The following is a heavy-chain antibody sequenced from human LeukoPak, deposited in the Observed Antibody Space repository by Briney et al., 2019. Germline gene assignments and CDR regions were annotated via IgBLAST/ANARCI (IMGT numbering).Heavy chain of an antibody. J-gene: IGHJ4*02. D-gene: IGHD1-1*01. CDR2: INHSGST. CDR3: ARLRLLGTLPDY. CDR1: GGSFSGYY. V-gene: IGHV4-34*01. Sequence: PSETLSLTCAVYGGSFSGYYWSWIRQPPGKGLEWIGEINHSGSTNYNPSLKSRVIISVDTSKNQFSLKLSSVTAADTAVYYCARLRLLGTLPDYWGQGTLVTVSS.